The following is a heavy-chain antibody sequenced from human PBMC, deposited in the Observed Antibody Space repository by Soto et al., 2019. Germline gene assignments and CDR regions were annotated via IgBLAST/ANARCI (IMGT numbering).Heavy chain of an antibody. D-gene: IGHD1-1*01. CDR3: ARPQVEGYNLLFWYFDL. V-gene: IGHV4-39*01. Sequence: QMQVQESGPGLVKPSETLSLSCTVSGGSITISYYWGWIRQSPGKGLEWIGSIHYSGSTYFNPSLKSRATMSVDTSKNQFFLKLSSVTAADTAVYYCARPQVEGYNLLFWYFDLWGRGTLVTVSS. CDR2: IHYSGST. CDR1: GGSITISYY. J-gene: IGHJ2*01.